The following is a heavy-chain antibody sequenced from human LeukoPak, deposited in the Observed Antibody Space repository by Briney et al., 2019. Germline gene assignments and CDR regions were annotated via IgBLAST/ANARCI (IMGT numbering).Heavy chain of an antibody. Sequence: ASVKVSCKASGYTFTGYYMHWVRQAPGQGLEWMGWINPNSGGTNYAQKFQGRVTMTRDTSISTAYMELSRLRSDDTAVYYCARGPSRIIDSSSWYHWGQGTLVTVSS. CDR1: GYTFTGYY. J-gene: IGHJ4*02. D-gene: IGHD6-13*01. V-gene: IGHV1-2*02. CDR3: ARGPSRIIDSSSWYH. CDR2: INPNSGGT.